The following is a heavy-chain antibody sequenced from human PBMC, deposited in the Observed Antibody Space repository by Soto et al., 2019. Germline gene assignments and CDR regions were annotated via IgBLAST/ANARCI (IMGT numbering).Heavy chain of an antibody. CDR2: IIPIFGTA. J-gene: IGHJ4*02. Sequence: ASVKVSCKASGATFSSYAISWVRQAPGQGLEWMGGIIPIFGTANYAQKFQGRVTITADKSTSTAYMELSSLRSEGTAAYYCAVNYYDSSGYGPNFDYWGQGTLVTVSS. D-gene: IGHD3-22*01. CDR1: GATFSSYA. CDR3: AVNYYDSSGYGPNFDY. V-gene: IGHV1-69*06.